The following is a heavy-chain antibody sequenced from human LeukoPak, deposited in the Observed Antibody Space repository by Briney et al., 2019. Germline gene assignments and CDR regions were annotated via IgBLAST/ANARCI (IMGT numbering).Heavy chain of an antibody. V-gene: IGHV3-48*03. CDR1: RFTFSNYE. Sequence: GGSLRLSCAASRFTFSNYEMHWVRQAPGKGLEWLSYISSSGNTIYYADPVKGRFTISRDNAKNSLYLQMNSLRDEDTAVYYCARADCRSTSCPADYWGQGTLVTVSS. J-gene: IGHJ4*02. CDR3: ARADCRSTSCPADY. CDR2: ISSSGNTI. D-gene: IGHD2-2*01.